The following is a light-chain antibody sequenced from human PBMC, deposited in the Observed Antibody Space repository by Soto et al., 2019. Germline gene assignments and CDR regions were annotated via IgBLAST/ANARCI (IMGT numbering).Light chain of an antibody. CDR1: SSDVGGYNY. V-gene: IGLV2-14*01. Sequence: SVLTQPASVSGSPGQSITISCTGTSSDVGGYNYVSWYQQHPGKAPKIMIYDVSNRPSGVSNRFSGSKSGNTASLTISGLQAEDEADYYCSSYTSSSTLVFGGGTKVTVL. CDR3: SSYTSSSTLV. CDR2: DVS. J-gene: IGLJ2*01.